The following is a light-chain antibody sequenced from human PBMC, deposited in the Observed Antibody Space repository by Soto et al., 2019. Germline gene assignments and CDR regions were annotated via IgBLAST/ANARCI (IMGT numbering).Light chain of an antibody. CDR1: SSNIGAGYD. J-gene: IGLJ1*01. Sequence: QSVLTQPPSVSGAPGQRVTISCTGSSSNIGAGYDVHWYQQLPGTAPKLLIYGNSNRPSGVPDRFSGSKSGTSASLAITGLQAEDEADYCQSDDSSLSGLVFGTGTKLTVL. V-gene: IGLV1-40*01. CDR2: GNS. CDR3: QSDDSSLSGLV.